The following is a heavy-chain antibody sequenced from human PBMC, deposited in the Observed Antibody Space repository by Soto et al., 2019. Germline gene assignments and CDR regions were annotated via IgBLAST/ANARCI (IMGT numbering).Heavy chain of an antibody. Sequence: ASVKVSCKASGYTFTGHYIHWVRQAPEQGPEWMGEIGPESGVTRYAQKFQGRVTMTMDMSITTVYMELSNLSPDDTAVYYCGRGRSGQIVVFYWRQGTPVTVSS. J-gene: IGHJ4*02. CDR2: IGPESGVT. D-gene: IGHD5-12*01. CDR1: GYTFTGHY. V-gene: IGHV1-2*02. CDR3: GRGRSGQIVVFY.